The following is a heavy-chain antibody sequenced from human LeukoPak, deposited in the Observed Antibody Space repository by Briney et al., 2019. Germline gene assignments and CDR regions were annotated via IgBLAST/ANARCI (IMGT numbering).Heavy chain of an antibody. CDR3: AKDRQNIAAAGKVDY. D-gene: IGHD6-13*01. CDR1: GFTFSSYA. CDR2: ISGSGGST. J-gene: IGHJ4*02. V-gene: IGHV3-23*01. Sequence: GGSLRLSCAASGFTFSSYAMSWVRQAPGKGLEWVSAISGSGGSTYYADSLKGRFTISRDNSKNTLYLQMNSLRAEDTAVYYCAKDRQNIAAAGKVDYWGQGTLVTVSS.